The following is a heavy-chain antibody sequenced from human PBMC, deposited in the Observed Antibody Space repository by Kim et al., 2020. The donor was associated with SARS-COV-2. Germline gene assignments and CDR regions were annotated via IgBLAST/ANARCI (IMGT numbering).Heavy chain of an antibody. Sequence: SETLSLTCNVSGGSVSSSSYYWAWIRQPPGKGLEWIASVYYSGSRYYNPSLESRTTISMDTSKNQFSLGLSSVTAADSALYYCASRVGYNYRADWYFDVWGRGTPVTVSS. V-gene: IGHV4-39*01. D-gene: IGHD5-12*01. CDR2: VYYSGSR. J-gene: IGHJ2*01. CDR3: ASRVGYNYRADWYFDV. CDR1: GGSVSSSSYY.